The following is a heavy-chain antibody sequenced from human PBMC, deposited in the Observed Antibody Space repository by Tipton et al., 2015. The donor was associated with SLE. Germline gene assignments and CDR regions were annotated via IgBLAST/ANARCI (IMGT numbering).Heavy chain of an antibody. J-gene: IGHJ3*01. CDR2: IYGGERA. CDR3: VKDAYIST. CDR1: GFSFSSSA. V-gene: IGHV3-23*03. D-gene: IGHD3-3*02. Sequence: SLRLSCAAFGFSFSSSAMSWVRQAPGKGLEWVSLIYGGERANYGESVKGRFTISRDNSRNTLYLQMNSLSAEDTAVYYCVKDAYISTWGHGTMVTVSS.